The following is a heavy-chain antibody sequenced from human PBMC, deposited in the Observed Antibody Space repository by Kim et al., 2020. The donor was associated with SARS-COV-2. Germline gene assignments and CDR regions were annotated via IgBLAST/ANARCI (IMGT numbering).Heavy chain of an antibody. J-gene: IGHJ6*02. CDR3: ARSIVGYQLLLYYYYYGMDV. D-gene: IGHD2-2*01. CDR1: GYTFTSYG. CDR2: ISAYNGNT. V-gene: IGHV1-18*04. Sequence: ASVKVSCKASGYTFTSYGISWVRQAPGQGLEWMGWISAYNGNTNYAQKLQGRVTMTTDTSTSTAYMELRSLRSDDTAVYYCARSIVGYQLLLYYYYYGMDVWGQGTTVTVSS.